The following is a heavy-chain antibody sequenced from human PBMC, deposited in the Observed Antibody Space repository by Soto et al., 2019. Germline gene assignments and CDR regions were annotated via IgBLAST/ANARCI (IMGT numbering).Heavy chain of an antibody. CDR1: GGSISSSSYF. CDR3: ARRYGYYFDY. Sequence: SETLSLTCTVSGGSISSSSYFWGWIRQPPGKGLEWIGSIYYSGSTNYNPSLKSRVTISVDTSKNQLSLKLSSVTAADTAVYYCARRYGYYFDYWGQGTLVTVSS. D-gene: IGHD3-9*01. CDR2: IYYSGST. V-gene: IGHV4-39*07. J-gene: IGHJ4*02.